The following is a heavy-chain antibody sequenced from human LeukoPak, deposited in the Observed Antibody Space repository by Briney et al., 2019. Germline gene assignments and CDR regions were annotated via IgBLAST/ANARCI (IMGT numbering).Heavy chain of an antibody. D-gene: IGHD3-10*01. V-gene: IGHV4-34*01. Sequence: SETLSLTCAVYGGSFSGYYWSWIRQPPGKGLEWIGEINHSGSTNYNPSLKSRVTISVDTSKNQFSLKLSSVTAADTAVYYCAGHYSGMVRGVTPGNWFDPWGQGTLVTVSS. CDR3: AGHYSGMVRGVTPGNWFDP. CDR2: INHSGST. J-gene: IGHJ5*02. CDR1: GGSFSGYY.